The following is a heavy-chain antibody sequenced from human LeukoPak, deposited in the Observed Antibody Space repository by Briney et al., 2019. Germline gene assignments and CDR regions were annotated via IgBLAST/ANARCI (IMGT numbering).Heavy chain of an antibody. D-gene: IGHD6-19*01. CDR1: GFTFSDYY. V-gene: IGHV3-11*01. CDR3: ARAQGGSGWSDY. J-gene: IGHJ4*02. CDR2: TGSSGSTI. Sequence: TGGSLRLSCAASGFTFSDYYMTWIRQAPGKGLEWVSYTGSSGSTIYYADSVKGRFTISRDNAKDSLYLQMNSLRAEDTAVYYCARAQGGSGWSDYWGQGTLVTVSS.